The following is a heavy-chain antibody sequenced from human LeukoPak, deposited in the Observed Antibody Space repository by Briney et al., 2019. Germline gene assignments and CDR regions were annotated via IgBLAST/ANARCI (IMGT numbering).Heavy chain of an antibody. CDR3: ARVRLTYYDFWSDYPHGVSYFDY. J-gene: IGHJ4*02. D-gene: IGHD3-3*01. CDR2: INHSGST. V-gene: IGHV4-34*01. Sequence: SETLSLTCAVYGGSFSGYYWSWIRQPPGKGLEWIGEINHSGSTNYNPSLKSRVTISVDTSKNQFSLKLSSVTAADTAVYYCARVRLTYYDFWSDYPHGVSYFDYWGQGTLVTVSS. CDR1: GGSFSGYY.